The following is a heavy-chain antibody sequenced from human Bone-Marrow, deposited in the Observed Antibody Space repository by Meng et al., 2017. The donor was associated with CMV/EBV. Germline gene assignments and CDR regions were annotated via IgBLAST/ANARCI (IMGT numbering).Heavy chain of an antibody. CDR1: GGTFSSYT. J-gene: IGHJ6*02. D-gene: IGHD6-19*01. Sequence: SVKVSCKASGGTFSSYTISWVRQAPGQGLEWMGRIIPILGIANYAQKFQGRVTITADKSTSTAYMELSSLRSEDTAVYYCARDHSSGWRGFPDHGMDVWGQGTTVTVSS. V-gene: IGHV1-69*04. CDR2: IIPILGIA. CDR3: ARDHSSGWRGFPDHGMDV.